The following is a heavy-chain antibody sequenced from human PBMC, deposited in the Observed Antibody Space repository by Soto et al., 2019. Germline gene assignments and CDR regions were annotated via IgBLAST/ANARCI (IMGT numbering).Heavy chain of an antibody. J-gene: IGHJ4*02. V-gene: IGHV1-3*01. D-gene: IGHD6-19*01. CDR1: GYTFTGYA. CDR3: ARAVAVPADFDY. CDR2: INAGNGNT. Sequence: RASVKVSCKASGYTFTGYAMHWVRQAPGQRLEWMGWINAGNGNTKYSQKFQGRFTITRDTSASTAYMELSSLRSEDTAVYYCARAVAVPADFDYWGQGTLVTVSS.